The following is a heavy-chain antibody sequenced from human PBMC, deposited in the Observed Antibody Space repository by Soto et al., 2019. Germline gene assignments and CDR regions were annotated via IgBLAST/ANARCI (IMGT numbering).Heavy chain of an antibody. J-gene: IGHJ6*02. D-gene: IGHD3-9*01. V-gene: IGHV1-8*01. CDR1: VYTFTSYD. CDR3: ARPIYDILTGYYYYYGMDV. Sequence: ASVKVSCKASVYTFTSYDINWVRQATGQGLEWMGWMNPNSGNTGYAQKFQGRVTMTRNTSISTAYMELSSLRSEDTAVYYCARPIYDILTGYYYYYGMDVWGQGTTVTVSS. CDR2: MNPNSGNT.